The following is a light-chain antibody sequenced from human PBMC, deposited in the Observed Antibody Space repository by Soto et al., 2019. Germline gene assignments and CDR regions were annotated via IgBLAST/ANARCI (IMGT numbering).Light chain of an antibody. CDR1: QSVGTY. CDR2: ATS. CDR3: QQSYSTPRT. V-gene: IGKV1-39*01. J-gene: IGKJ1*01. Sequence: DIQMTQSPSSLSASVGDRVTITCRASQSVGTYLNWYRQKAGKAPKVLIYATSNLQSGVPSRFSGSGSGTDFTLTISSLQPEDFATYYCQQSYSTPRTFCQGTKVDIK.